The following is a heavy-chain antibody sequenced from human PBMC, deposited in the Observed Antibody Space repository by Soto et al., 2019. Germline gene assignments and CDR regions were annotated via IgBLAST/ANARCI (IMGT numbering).Heavy chain of an antibody. CDR3: ARDPDEVVGTDYNYYGMEV. V-gene: IGHV1-69*06. J-gene: IGHJ6*02. CDR2: ILPVFGTT. Sequence: ASVKVSCKASGYTSSNYGGSWVRQAPGQGLEWMGGILPVFGTTTYARNLQGRITITADKSTSTVYMELTSLRSDDTATYYCARDPDEVVGTDYNYYGMEVWDQGATVTVSS. CDR1: GYTSSNYG. D-gene: IGHD1-26*01.